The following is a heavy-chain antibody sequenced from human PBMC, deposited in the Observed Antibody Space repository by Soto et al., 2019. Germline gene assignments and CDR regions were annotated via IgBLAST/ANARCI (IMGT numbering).Heavy chain of an antibody. CDR3: ARDPDSSGYYSEGWFDP. Sequence: ASVKVSCKASGYTFTGYYMHWVRQAPGQGLEWMGWINPNSGGTNYAQKFQGRVTMTRDTSISAAYMELSRLRSDDTAVYYCARDPDSSGYYSEGWFDPWGQGTLVTVS. J-gene: IGHJ5*02. CDR1: GYTFTGYY. CDR2: INPNSGGT. D-gene: IGHD3-22*01. V-gene: IGHV1-2*02.